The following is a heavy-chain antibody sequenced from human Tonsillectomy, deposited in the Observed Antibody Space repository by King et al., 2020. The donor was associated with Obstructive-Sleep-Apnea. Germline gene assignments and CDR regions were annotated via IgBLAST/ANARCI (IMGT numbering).Heavy chain of an antibody. Sequence: QLVQSGAEVKKAGASLKVSCKASGYSFSTYAIHWVRQAPGQRLECMGWINAGNGHTKYSQKFQGRVTITSDTSARTVYMEVNSLRSEDTAVYYCARTAVSGDLVWYFDYWGQGTLVTVSS. CDR3: ARTAVSGDLVWYFDY. D-gene: IGHD6-19*01. V-gene: IGHV1-3*01. CDR2: INAGNGHT. CDR1: GYSFSTYA. J-gene: IGHJ4*02.